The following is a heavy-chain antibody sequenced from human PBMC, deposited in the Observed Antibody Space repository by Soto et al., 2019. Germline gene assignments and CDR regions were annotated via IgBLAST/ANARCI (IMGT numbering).Heavy chain of an antibody. CDR2: TYYRSRWYS. Sequence: SQTLSLTCVGSGDTVSSNSVAWNWVRQSPSRGLEWLGRTYYRSRWYSDYAVSVRSRIDINADTSKKQVSLQLNSVTPEDTAVYYCARSAEDSDYYYYGMHVWGQGTTVTVSS. J-gene: IGHJ6*02. V-gene: IGHV6-1*01. D-gene: IGHD6-25*01. CDR3: ARSAEDSDYYYYGMHV. CDR1: GDTVSSNSVA.